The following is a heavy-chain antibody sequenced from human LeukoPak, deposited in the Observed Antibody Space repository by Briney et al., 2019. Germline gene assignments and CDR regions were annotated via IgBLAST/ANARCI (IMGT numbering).Heavy chain of an antibody. Sequence: PGGSLRLSCAASGFTLSSYSMNWVRQAPGKGLEWVSYISSSSSTIYYADSVKGRFTISRDNAKNSLYLQMNSLRAEDTAVYYCAREGLDYGDYVDAPPNWFDPWGQGTLVTVSS. D-gene: IGHD4-17*01. J-gene: IGHJ5*02. CDR2: ISSSSSTI. CDR1: GFTLSSYS. V-gene: IGHV3-48*04. CDR3: AREGLDYGDYVDAPPNWFDP.